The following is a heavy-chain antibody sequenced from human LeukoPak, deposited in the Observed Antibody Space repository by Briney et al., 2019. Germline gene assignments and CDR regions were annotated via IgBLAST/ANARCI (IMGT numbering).Heavy chain of an antibody. J-gene: IGHJ4*02. D-gene: IGHD1-26*01. CDR1: GGSFSTYY. V-gene: IGHV4-34*01. CDR3: ARLLGASDY. Sequence: SETLSLTCAVYGGSFSTYYWNWIRQPPGKGLEWIGEINHTGSANYNPSLKSRITISIDTSKNQFSLKLSSVTAADTAVYYCARLLGASDYWGQGTLVTVSS. CDR2: INHTGSA.